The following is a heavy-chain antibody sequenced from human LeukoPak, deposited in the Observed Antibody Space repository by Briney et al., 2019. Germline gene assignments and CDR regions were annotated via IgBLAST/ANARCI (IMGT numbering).Heavy chain of an antibody. Sequence: SETLSLTCAVYGGSFSGYYWSWIRQPPGKALEWIGEINHSGSTNYNPSLKSRVTISVDTSKNQFSLKLSSVTAADTAVYYCARHATGSPYYYYYMDVWGKGTTVTISS. CDR3: ARHATGSPYYYYYMDV. CDR1: GGSFSGYY. D-gene: IGHD1-1*01. J-gene: IGHJ6*03. CDR2: INHSGST. V-gene: IGHV4-34*01.